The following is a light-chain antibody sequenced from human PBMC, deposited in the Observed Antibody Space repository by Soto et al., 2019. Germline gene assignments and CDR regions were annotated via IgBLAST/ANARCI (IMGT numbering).Light chain of an antibody. CDR2: SNN. CDR3: AAWDDSLNGVV. Sequence: QSVLTQPPSASGTPGQRVTISCSGSSSNIGSNVVNWYQQLPGTAPKLLIYSNNQRPSGVPDRISGSKSGTSASLAISGLKSEDEADYYCAAWDDSLNGVVFGGGTQLTVL. CDR1: SSNIGSNV. J-gene: IGLJ3*02. V-gene: IGLV1-44*01.